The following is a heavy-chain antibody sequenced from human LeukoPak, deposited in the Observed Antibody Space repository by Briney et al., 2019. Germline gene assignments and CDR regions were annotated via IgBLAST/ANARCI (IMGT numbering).Heavy chain of an antibody. CDR2: IRNKADGGTP. D-gene: IGHD1-26*01. V-gene: IGHV3-49*05. CDR3: TRDPPTRY. J-gene: IGHJ4*02. CDR1: GFTFGDYT. Sequence: KPGRSLRLSCTASGFTFGDYTITWIRQAPGKGLEWVGFIRNKADGGTPEYAASVKGRFTISRDDSKSIAYLQMNSLETDDTAVYYCTRDPPTRYWGQGTLVSVSS.